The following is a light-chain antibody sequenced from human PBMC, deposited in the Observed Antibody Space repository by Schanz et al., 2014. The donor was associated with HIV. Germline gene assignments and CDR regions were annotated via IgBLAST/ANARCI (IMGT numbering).Light chain of an antibody. CDR2: AVS. J-gene: IGLJ3*02. Sequence: QSALTQPAAVSGSPGQSITISCTGTSSDIGTYNYVSWYQQHPGKAPKLMIYAVSVRPSGVSNRFSGSKSGNTASLTISGLQAEDEADYYCSSYIGTGTLEVFGGGTKLTVL. V-gene: IGLV2-14*03. CDR1: SSDIGTYNY. CDR3: SSYIGTGTLEV.